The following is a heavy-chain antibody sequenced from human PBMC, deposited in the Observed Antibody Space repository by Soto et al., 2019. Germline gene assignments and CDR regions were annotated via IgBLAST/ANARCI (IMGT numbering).Heavy chain of an antibody. CDR3: ANVLRLEY. Sequence: LTLSCAASGFTFSTYGMHWVRQAPGKGLEWVAVISSDGSNKYYADSVKGRFTISRDNSKNTLYLQMNSLRAEDTAVYYCANVLRLEYWGQGTLETVSS. V-gene: IGHV3-30*18. CDR2: ISSDGSNK. CDR1: GFTFSTYG. J-gene: IGHJ4*02. D-gene: IGHD2-8*01.